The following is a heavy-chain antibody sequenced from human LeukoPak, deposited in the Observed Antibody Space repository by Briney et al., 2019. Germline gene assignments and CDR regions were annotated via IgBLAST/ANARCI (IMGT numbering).Heavy chain of an antibody. J-gene: IGHJ4*02. D-gene: IGHD6-13*01. CDR3: ARARGTSWYGY. V-gene: IGHV1-2*06. CDR1: GYTFTGYY. Sequence: GASVKVSCKASGYTFTGYYMHGVRQAPGQGVEWMGRINAKRGGTNYAQKLQGRVTMTRETSISTAYMELSRLRSDDTAVYYCARARGTSWYGYWGQGTLVTVSS. CDR2: INAKRGGT.